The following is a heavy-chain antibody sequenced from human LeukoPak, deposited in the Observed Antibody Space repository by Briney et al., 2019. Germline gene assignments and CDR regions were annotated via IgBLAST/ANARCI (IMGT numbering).Heavy chain of an antibody. Sequence: GGSLRLSCAASGFTFSSYAMSWVRQAPGKGLEWVSGISASGGTTYYADSVKGRFTISRDRSKNTLYLQMNSLRAEDTAVYYCAKGEGDSSGYYYSVFDYWGRGSLVTVSS. CDR2: ISASGGTT. CDR3: AKGEGDSSGYYYSVFDY. CDR1: GFTFSSYA. J-gene: IGHJ4*02. D-gene: IGHD3-22*01. V-gene: IGHV3-23*01.